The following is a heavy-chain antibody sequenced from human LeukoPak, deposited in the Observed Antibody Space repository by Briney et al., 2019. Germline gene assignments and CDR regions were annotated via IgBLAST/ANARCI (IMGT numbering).Heavy chain of an antibody. V-gene: IGHV1-8*02. CDR1: GYTFSSYD. CDR3: ARLPKYSRPLDY. CDR2: MNPNSGNI. D-gene: IGHD6-6*01. J-gene: IGHJ4*02. Sequence: GASVKVSCEASGYTFSSYDINWVRQATGQGLEWMGWMNPNSGNIAYAQKFQGRVTMSRDTSISTAYMELSSLRSGDTAVYYCARLPKYSRPLDYWGQGTLVTVSS.